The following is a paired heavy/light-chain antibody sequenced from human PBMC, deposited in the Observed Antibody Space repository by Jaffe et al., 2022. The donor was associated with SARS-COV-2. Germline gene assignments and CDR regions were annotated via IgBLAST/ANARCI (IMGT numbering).Light chain of an antibody. CDR1: SGSVSATSH. CDR3: VLFVGSGIWV. J-gene: IGLJ3*02. CDR2: ATN. Sequence: QTVVTQEPSFSVSPGGTVTLTCGLSSGSVSATSHPSWYQQTPGQAPRTLIYATNIRSSGVPDRFSGSILGNKAALTITGAQADDESDYYCVLFVGSGIWVFGGGTKLTVL. V-gene: IGLV8-61*01.
Heavy chain of an antibody. CDR2: IKGDGGAK. CDR3: ARVSSGGALYRFDP. CDR1: GFTFSNYW. V-gene: IGHV3-7*03. J-gene: IGHJ5*02. D-gene: IGHD2-8*01. Sequence: EVQLVESGGGLVQSGGSLRLSCAASGFTFSNYWMSWVRQAPGMGLEWVANIKGDGGAKYYVDSVKGRFTVSRDNAKNSVYLQMDSLGVEDTAVYYCARVSSGGALYRFDPWGQGTLVTVSS.